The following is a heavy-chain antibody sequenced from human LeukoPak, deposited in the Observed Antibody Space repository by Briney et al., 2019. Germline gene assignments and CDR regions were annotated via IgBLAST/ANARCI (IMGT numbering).Heavy chain of an antibody. CDR2: IDHTGNS. V-gene: IGHV4-34*01. CDR1: VGTFSGHY. D-gene: IGHD1-26*01. CDR3: ARASQRETYFNAFDI. J-gene: IGHJ3*02. Sequence: SETLSLTCAVYVGTFSGHYWSWIRQPPGKGLEWIGEIDHTGNSNYKSSLKSRVTISVDTSKNQFSLSLNSATAADTAVYYCARASQRETYFNAFDIWGQGTMVTVSS.